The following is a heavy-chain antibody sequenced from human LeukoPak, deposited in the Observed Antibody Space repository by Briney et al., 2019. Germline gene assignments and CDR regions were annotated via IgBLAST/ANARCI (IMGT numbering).Heavy chain of an antibody. CDR3: TRDNAVPYYYGLDV. V-gene: IGHV3-49*03. J-gene: IGHJ6*02. D-gene: IGHD4-17*01. CDR2: IRSKAYGGTT. Sequence: SGGSLRLSCTSSGFTFGDYAMSWFRQAPGKGLEWVSFIRSKAYGGTTEYAASVKGRFTISRDDSRSIAYLQMNSLKTEDTAVYYCTRDNAVPYYYGLDVWGQGTTVTVSS. CDR1: GFTFGDYA.